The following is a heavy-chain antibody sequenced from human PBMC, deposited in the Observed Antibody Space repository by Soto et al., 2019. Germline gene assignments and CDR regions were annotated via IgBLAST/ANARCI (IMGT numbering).Heavy chain of an antibody. D-gene: IGHD2-15*01. CDR3: ERVRVVVGATSDS. CDR1: GYAVSSNS. Sequence: GGSVKESCKASGYAVSSNSIHLVRQAPGQGLEWIGWITPFNGDTSYAQKFQGRVTMTTETSMSTVFMELRSLRFYDTAVYYGERVRVVVGATSDSWGQGTLVTVCS. J-gene: IGHJ4*02. V-gene: IGHV1-18*04. CDR2: ITPFNGDT.